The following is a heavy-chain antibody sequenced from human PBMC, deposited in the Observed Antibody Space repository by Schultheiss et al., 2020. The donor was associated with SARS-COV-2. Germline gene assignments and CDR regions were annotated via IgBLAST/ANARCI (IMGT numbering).Heavy chain of an antibody. CDR3: TKRSEQQLVLEAFDI. J-gene: IGHJ3*02. CDR1: GFTFSSYS. V-gene: IGHV3-49*04. D-gene: IGHD6-13*01. Sequence: GESLRLSCAASGFTFSSYSMNWVRQAPGKGLEWVGFIRSKAYGGTTEYAASVKGRFTISRDDSKSIAYLQMNSLKTEDTAVYYCTKRSEQQLVLEAFDIWGQGTMVTVSS. CDR2: IRSKAYGGTT.